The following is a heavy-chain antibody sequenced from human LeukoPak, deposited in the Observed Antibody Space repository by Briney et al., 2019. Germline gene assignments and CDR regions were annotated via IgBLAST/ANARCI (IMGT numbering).Heavy chain of an antibody. Sequence: ASVKVSCKASGYSFNRYGISSVRQAPGQGLEWMGWISGYNGNTNQAQKFQGRVSMTTDTSTSTAYMELRSLRSDDTAVYYCARDYGYGVTVMISDDYWGQGTLVTVSS. CDR2: ISGYNGNT. CDR1: GYSFNRYG. CDR3: ARDYGYGVTVMISDDY. D-gene: IGHD5-18*01. V-gene: IGHV1-18*01. J-gene: IGHJ4*02.